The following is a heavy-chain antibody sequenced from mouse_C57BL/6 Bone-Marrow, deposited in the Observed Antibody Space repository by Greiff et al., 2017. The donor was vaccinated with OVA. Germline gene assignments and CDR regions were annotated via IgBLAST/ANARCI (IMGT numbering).Heavy chain of an antibody. D-gene: IGHD2-3*01. CDR1: GFTFSSYA. CDR3: AGSIPYYFDY. Sequence: EVKLMESGGGLVKPGGSLKLSCAASGFTFSSYAMSWVRQTPEKRLEWVATISDGGSYTYYPGNVKGRFTISRDNAKNNLYLQMSHLKSEDTAMDYCAGSIPYYFDYWGQGTTLTVSS. CDR2: ISDGGSYT. J-gene: IGHJ2*01. V-gene: IGHV5-4*03.